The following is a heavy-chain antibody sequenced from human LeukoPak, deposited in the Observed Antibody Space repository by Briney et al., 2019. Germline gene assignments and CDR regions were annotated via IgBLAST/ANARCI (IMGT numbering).Heavy chain of an antibody. V-gene: IGHV1-69*04. CDR2: NIPILGIA. Sequence: SVKVPCQASGGTFSSYAISGVRPAPAQGREWMGRNIPILGIANYGQKFQGRVTITADKSTSTAYMELSSLSSDDTAVYYCARDLGTGDSDYWGQGTLVIVSS. D-gene: IGHD7-27*01. J-gene: IGHJ4*02. CDR1: GGTFSSYA. CDR3: ARDLGTGDSDY.